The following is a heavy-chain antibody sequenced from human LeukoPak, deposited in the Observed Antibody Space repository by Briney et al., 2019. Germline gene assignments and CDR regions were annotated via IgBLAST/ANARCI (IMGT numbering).Heavy chain of an antibody. CDR1: GYSFTTYW. CDR3: ARRLTTEETFDY. D-gene: IGHD1-1*01. J-gene: IGHJ4*02. Sequence: GESLKISCKGSGYSFTTYWIGWVRQMPGKGLEWMAIIYPGDSDTRYSPSFQGQITISADKSINTAYLQWNSLRASDTAMYYCARRLTTEETFDYWGQGTLVTVSS. CDR2: IYPGDSDT. V-gene: IGHV5-51*01.